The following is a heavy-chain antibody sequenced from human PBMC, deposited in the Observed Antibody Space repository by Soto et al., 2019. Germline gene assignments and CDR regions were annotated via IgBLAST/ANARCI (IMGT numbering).Heavy chain of an antibody. CDR1: GFTFSSYA. D-gene: IGHD2-15*01. CDR2: ISGSGGST. J-gene: IGHJ4*02. Sequence: EVQLLESGGGLVQPGGSLRLSCAASGFTFSSYAMGWVRQAPGKGLEWVSTISGSGGSTYHADSVKGRFTISRDNSKNTLYLQMNSLRAEDKAVYYCAKGICSGGNCNFDYWGQGTLVTVSS. CDR3: AKGICSGGNCNFDY. V-gene: IGHV3-23*01.